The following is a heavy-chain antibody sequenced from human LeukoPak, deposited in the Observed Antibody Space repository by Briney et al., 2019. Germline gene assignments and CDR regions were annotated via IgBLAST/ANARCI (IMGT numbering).Heavy chain of an antibody. CDR3: ARDQDYSNYGDY. J-gene: IGHJ4*02. CDR1: GFTFSSYA. D-gene: IGHD4-11*01. V-gene: IGHV3-23*01. CDR2: ISGSGGST. Sequence: GGSLRLSCAASGFTFSSYAMSWVRQAPGKGLEWVSAISGSGGSTYYADSVKGRFTISRDNAKNSLYLQMNSLRAEDTAVYYCARDQDYSNYGDYWGQGTLVTVSS.